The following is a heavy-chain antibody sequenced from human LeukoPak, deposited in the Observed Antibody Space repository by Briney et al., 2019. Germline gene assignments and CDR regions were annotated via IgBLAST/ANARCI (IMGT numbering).Heavy chain of an antibody. D-gene: IGHD5-24*01. V-gene: IGHV4-61*01. CDR3: ARLGDGYNSDY. CDR2: IYYSGST. CDR1: GGSVSSGSYY. J-gene: IGHJ4*02. Sequence: SETLSLTCTVSGGSVSSGSYYWNWIRQPPGKVLEWIGYIYYSGSTNYNPSLKSRVTISVDTSKNQFSLKLSSVTAADTAVYYCARLGDGYNSDYWGQGTLVTVSS.